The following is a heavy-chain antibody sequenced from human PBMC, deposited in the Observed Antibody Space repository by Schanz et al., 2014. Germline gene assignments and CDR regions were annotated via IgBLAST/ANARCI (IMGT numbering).Heavy chain of an antibody. V-gene: IGHV3-30*18. CDR1: GFTFSNYG. CDR2: ISYDGSDK. D-gene: IGHD4-17*01. CDR3: AKDRGGDYEVSYYYGMDV. J-gene: IGHJ6*02. Sequence: ESGGGVVRPGRSLRLSCAASGFTFSNYGMHWVRQAPGKGLEWVAVISYDGSDKFYADSVKGRFTISRDNSNNTLSLQMNSLRNEDTAVYYCAKDRGGDYEVSYYYGMDVWGQGTTVTVSS.